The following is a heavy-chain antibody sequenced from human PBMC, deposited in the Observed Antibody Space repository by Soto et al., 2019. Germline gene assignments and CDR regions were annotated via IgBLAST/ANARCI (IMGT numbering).Heavy chain of an antibody. D-gene: IGHD6-13*01. J-gene: IGHJ4*02. CDR3: ARSPRSSPYFDY. CDR2: IYPGDSET. CDR1: GYTFSNFW. V-gene: IGHV5-51*01. Sequence: HGEALKISCQCSGYTFSNFWIAWGRQLPGKGLEYMGIIYPGDSETRYSPSFHGKVTISADRSIGTAYLQWSSLEASDSAFYFCARSPRSSPYFDYWGQGXLVTVYS.